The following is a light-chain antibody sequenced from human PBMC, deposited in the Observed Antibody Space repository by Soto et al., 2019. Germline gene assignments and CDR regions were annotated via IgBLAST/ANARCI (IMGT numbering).Light chain of an antibody. CDR1: QSISSW. CDR3: QHDNSLYT. Sequence: DIQMTQSPSTLSASVGDRVTITCRASQSISSWLAWYQQKPGKAPKLLIYKASRLASGVPSRFSGSGSGTEFTLTISSLQPDDFATNYCQHDNSLYTFGQGTKLETK. V-gene: IGKV1-5*03. J-gene: IGKJ2*01. CDR2: KAS.